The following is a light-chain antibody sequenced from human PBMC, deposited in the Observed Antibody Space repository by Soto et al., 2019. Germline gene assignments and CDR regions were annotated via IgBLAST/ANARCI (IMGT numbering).Light chain of an antibody. CDR2: DSS. CDR3: QQYGNSPQIT. Sequence: IVFTQSPATLSLSPGERATLSCGASQSVGTYVAWYKQKPGLAPRLVIFDSSTRPTGIPDRFSGSGSGTDFTLTISRLEPEDFAVYFCQQYGNSPQITFGQGHDWRL. V-gene: IGKV3D-20*01. CDR1: QSVGTY. J-gene: IGKJ5*01.